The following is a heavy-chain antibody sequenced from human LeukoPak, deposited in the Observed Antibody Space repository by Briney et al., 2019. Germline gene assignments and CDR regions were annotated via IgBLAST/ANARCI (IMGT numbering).Heavy chain of an antibody. Sequence: GGSLRLSCAASGFTFSNAWMSWVRQAPGKGLEWVGRIKSKTDGGTTDYAAPVKGRFTISRDDSKNTLYLQMNSLKTEDTAVYYCSAIFGVGTYGMDVWGQGTTVTVS. V-gene: IGHV3-15*01. D-gene: IGHD3-3*01. CDR1: GFTFSNAW. CDR2: IKSKTDGGTT. CDR3: SAIFGVGTYGMDV. J-gene: IGHJ6*02.